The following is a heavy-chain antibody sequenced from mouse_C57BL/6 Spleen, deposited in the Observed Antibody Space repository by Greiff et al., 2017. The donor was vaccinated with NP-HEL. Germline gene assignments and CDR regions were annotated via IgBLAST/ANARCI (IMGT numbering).Heavy chain of an antibody. CDR3: TLYDYGSSYSFAY. V-gene: IGHV14-4*01. Sequence: VQLQQSGAELVRPGASVKLSCTASGFNIKDDYMHWVKQRHEQGLEWIGWIDPENGDTEYASKFQGKATITADTSSNTAYLQLSSLTSEDSAVYYCTLYDYGSSYSFAYWGQGTLVTVSA. CDR2: IDPENGDT. J-gene: IGHJ3*01. D-gene: IGHD1-1*01. CDR1: GFNIKDDY.